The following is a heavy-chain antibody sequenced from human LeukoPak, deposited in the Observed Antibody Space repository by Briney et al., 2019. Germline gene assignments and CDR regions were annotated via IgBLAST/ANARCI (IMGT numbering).Heavy chain of an antibody. Sequence: GASVKVSCKASGYTFTSYGISWVRQAPGQGLEWMGWISAYNGNTNYAQKLQGRVTMTTDTSTSTAYMELRSLRSDDTAMYYCARAPIQVVVVKSPHFDYWGQGTLVTVSS. D-gene: IGHD3-22*01. CDR1: GYTFTSYG. CDR2: ISAYNGNT. CDR3: ARAPIQVVVVKSPHFDY. V-gene: IGHV1-18*01. J-gene: IGHJ4*02.